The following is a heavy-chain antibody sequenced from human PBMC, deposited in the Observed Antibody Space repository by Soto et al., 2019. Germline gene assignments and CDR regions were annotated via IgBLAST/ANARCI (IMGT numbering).Heavy chain of an antibody. V-gene: IGHV5-51*01. CDR2: IYPGDSDT. D-gene: IGHD3-22*01. CDR3: ARLSYYDSSGYYGAGFFDY. J-gene: IGHJ4*02. CDR1: GYSFTSYW. Sequence: GESLKISCKGSGYSFTSYWIGWVRQMPGKGLEWMGIIYPGDSDTRYSPSFQGQVTISADKSISTAYLQWGSLRASDTAMYYCARLSYYDSSGYYGAGFFDYWGQGTLVTVSS.